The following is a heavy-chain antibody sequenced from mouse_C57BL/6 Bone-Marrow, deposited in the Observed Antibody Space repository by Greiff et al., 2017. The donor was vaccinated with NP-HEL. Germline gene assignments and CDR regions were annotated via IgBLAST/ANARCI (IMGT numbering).Heavy chain of an antibody. CDR1: GYTFTDYE. Sequence: QLQQSGAELVRPGASVTLSCKASGYTFTDYEMHWVKQTPVHGLEWIGAIDPETGGTAYNQKFKGKAILTADKSSSTAYMELRSLTSEDSAVYYCTRGVTIYFDYWGQGTTLTVSS. D-gene: IGHD2-2*01. CDR3: TRGVTIYFDY. CDR2: IDPETGGT. J-gene: IGHJ2*01. V-gene: IGHV1-15*01.